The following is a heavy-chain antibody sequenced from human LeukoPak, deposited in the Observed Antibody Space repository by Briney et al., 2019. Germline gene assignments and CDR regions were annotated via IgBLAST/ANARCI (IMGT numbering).Heavy chain of an antibody. CDR2: ISGSGGST. D-gene: IGHD3-9*01. V-gene: IGHV3-23*01. Sequence: GGSLRLSCAASGFTFSSYAMSWVRQAPGKGLEWVSAISGSGGSTYYADSVKGRFTISRDNSKNTLYLQMNSLRAEDTAVYYCAKGVGGYYDILTGYSNWFDPWGQGTLVTVST. CDR3: AKGVGGYYDILTGYSNWFDP. CDR1: GFTFSSYA. J-gene: IGHJ5*02.